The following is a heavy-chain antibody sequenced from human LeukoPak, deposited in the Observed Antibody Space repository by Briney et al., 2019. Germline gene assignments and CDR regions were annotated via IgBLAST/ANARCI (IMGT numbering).Heavy chain of an antibody. D-gene: IGHD3-10*01. CDR3: ASDREYYYGSGSFDY. CDR2: IKHDGSEK. V-gene: IGHV3-7*04. CDR1: GFTFSTYW. J-gene: IGHJ4*02. Sequence: GGSLRLSCAASGFTFSTYWMSWVRQAPGRGLEWVANIKHDGSEKFYVDSVKGRFTISRDNAKNSLHLQMNSLRAEDTAVYYCASDREYYYGSGSFDYWGQGTLVTVSS.